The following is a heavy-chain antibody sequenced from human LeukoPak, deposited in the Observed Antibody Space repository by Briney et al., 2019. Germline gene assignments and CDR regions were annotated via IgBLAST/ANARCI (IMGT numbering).Heavy chain of an antibody. Sequence: GTSLRLSCAASGLYFTSFTMHWVRQAPGTGLEWVALISSDGGSQYYADSVKGRFTISRDTSNNTLFLQMDNLRTGDTAMYYCARASFDVWGQGTMVTVSS. V-gene: IGHV3-30-3*01. CDR3: ARASFDV. CDR1: GLYFTSFT. CDR2: ISSDGGSQ. J-gene: IGHJ3*01.